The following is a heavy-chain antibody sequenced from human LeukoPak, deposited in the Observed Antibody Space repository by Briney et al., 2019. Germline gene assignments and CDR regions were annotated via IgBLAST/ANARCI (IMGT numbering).Heavy chain of an antibody. V-gene: IGHV1-69*13. D-gene: IGHD4-17*01. J-gene: IGHJ4*02. CDR1: GGTFSSYA. CDR3: ARPPIYGDYYYFDY. Sequence: ASVKVSCKASGGTFSSYAISWVRQAPGQGLEWMGGIIPIFGTANYAQKFQGRVTITGDESTSTAYMELSSLRSEDTAVYYCARPPIYGDYYYFDYWGQGSLVTVSS. CDR2: IIPIFGTA.